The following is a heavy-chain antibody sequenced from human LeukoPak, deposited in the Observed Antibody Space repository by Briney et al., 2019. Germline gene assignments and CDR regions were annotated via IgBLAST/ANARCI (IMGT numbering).Heavy chain of an antibody. CDR2: INTNTGNP. CDR3: ASKIAWWALDI. Sequence: ASVKVSCKASGYTFASYAMNWVRQAPGQGPEWMGWINTNTGNPTHAQGFTGRFVFSLDISVSTAYLQISSLKAEDTAVYYCASKIAWWALDIWGQGTMVTVSS. CDR1: GYTFASYA. D-gene: IGHD2-8*02. V-gene: IGHV7-4-1*02. J-gene: IGHJ3*02.